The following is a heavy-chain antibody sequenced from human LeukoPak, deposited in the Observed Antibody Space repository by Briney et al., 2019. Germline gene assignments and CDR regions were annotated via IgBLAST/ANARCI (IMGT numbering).Heavy chain of an antibody. J-gene: IGHJ6*03. D-gene: IGHD3-3*01. CDR2: IKQDGSEK. Sequence: GGSLRLSCAASGSTFITYAFHWVRQAPGKGLEWVANIKQDGSEKYYVDSVKGRFTISRDNAKNSLYLQMNSLRAEDTAVYYCARVGGRFLEWLWSYYYYMDVWGKGTTVTVSS. V-gene: IGHV3-7*01. CDR1: GSTFITYA. CDR3: ARVGGRFLEWLWSYYYYMDV.